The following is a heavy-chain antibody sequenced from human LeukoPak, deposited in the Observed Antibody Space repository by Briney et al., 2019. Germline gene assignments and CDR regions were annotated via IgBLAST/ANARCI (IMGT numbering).Heavy chain of an antibody. D-gene: IGHD6-13*01. V-gene: IGHV3-30-3*01. Sequence: GRSLRLSCAASGFTFSSYAMHWVRQAPGKGLEWVAVISNDGSNKFYADSVKGRFTISRNYSQNTLYLQMNSLRAEDTAVYYCARGGGSSSWYTGHWGQGTLVTVSS. CDR1: GFTFSSYA. CDR3: ARGGGSSSWYTGH. J-gene: IGHJ4*02. CDR2: ISNDGSNK.